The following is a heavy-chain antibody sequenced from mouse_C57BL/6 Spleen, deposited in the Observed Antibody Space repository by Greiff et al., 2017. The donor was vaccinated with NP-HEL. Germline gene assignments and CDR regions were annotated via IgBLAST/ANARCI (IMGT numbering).Heavy chain of an antibody. Sequence: EVQLQQSGAELVRPGASVKLSCTASGFNIKDDYMHWVKQRPEQGLEWIGWIDPENGDTEYASKFQGKATITADTSSNTAYLQLSSLTSEDTAVYYCTTYDGYSGAYWGQGTLVTVSA. V-gene: IGHV14-4*01. CDR1: GFNIKDDY. D-gene: IGHD2-3*01. CDR2: IDPENGDT. CDR3: TTYDGYSGAY. J-gene: IGHJ3*01.